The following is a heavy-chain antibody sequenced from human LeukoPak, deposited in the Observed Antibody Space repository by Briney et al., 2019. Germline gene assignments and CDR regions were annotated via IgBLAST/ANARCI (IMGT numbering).Heavy chain of an antibody. CDR1: GFTFNDYF. D-gene: IGHD6-13*01. V-gene: IGHV3-11*06. Sequence: GGSLRLSCAAPGFTFNDYFMTWIRQAPGKGLEWISYITTSEDYTNYADSVRGRFTVSRDNTKNSLYLQMNSLRDEDTAVYYCARRAGAAAAALRHFDLWGRGTLVSVSS. CDR3: ARRAGAAAAALRHFDL. CDR2: ITTSEDYT. J-gene: IGHJ2*01.